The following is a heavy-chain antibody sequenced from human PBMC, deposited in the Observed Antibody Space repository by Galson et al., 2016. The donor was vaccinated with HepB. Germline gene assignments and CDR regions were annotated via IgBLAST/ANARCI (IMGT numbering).Heavy chain of an antibody. CDR2: INNVGSDT. V-gene: IGHV3-74*01. CDR1: GITISGYW. Sequence: SLRLSCAASGITISGYWMHWVRQAPGKGLVWVSRINNVGSDTNYADSVKGRFTISRDNAKNTLYLQMNSLRAEDTAVYYCARGGRYTYGQLDYWGQGILVTVSS. J-gene: IGHJ4*02. D-gene: IGHD5-18*01. CDR3: ARGGRYTYGQLDY.